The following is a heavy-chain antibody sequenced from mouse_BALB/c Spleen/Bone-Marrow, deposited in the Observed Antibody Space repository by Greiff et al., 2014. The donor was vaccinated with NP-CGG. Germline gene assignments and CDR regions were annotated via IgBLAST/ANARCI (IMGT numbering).Heavy chain of an antibody. CDR2: IDPANGNT. CDR3: AMITTGAWFAY. D-gene: IGHD2-4*01. CDR1: GFNIKDTY. Sequence: EVKLVESGAELVKPGASVKLSCTASGFNIKDTYMHWVKQRPEQGPEWIGRIDPANGNTKYDPKFQGKATITADTSSNTAYLQLSSLTSEDTAVYYCAMITTGAWFAYWGQGTLVTVSA. V-gene: IGHV14-3*02. J-gene: IGHJ3*01.